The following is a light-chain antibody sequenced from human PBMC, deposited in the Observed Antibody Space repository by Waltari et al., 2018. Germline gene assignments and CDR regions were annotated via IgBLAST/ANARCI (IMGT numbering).Light chain of an antibody. Sequence: QSALTQPASVSGSPGKSITISCTGTSRDVGGYNSVSWYQQPPGRTPKLMIYDVGYRPSGVSNRFSGSKSGNTASLTISGLQTEDEADYYCSSYTSSSTPVFGTGTKVTVL. J-gene: IGLJ1*01. CDR2: DVG. V-gene: IGLV2-14*03. CDR1: SRDVGGYNS. CDR3: SSYTSSSTPV.